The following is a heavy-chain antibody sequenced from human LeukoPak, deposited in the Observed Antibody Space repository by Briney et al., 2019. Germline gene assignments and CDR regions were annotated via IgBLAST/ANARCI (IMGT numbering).Heavy chain of an antibody. J-gene: IGHJ5*02. V-gene: IGHV4-31*03. D-gene: IGHD1-26*01. CDR1: GGTISSGGYY. Sequence: SQTLSLTCTVSGGTISSGGYYWSWIRQHPGKGLEWIGYIYYSGSTYYNPSLKSRVTISVDTSKNQFSLKLSSVTAADTAVYYCAREGGSPKVWFDPWGQGTLVTVSS. CDR3: AREGGSPKVWFDP. CDR2: IYYSGST.